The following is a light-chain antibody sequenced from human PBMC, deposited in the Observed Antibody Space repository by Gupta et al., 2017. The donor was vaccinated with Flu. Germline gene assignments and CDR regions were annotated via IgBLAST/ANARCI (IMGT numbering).Light chain of an antibody. CDR1: QYISIF. CDR2: DAC. CDR3: QTRSNWCT. Sequence: PEERASLSCRASQYISIFLAWYQQIPGQPPRLFIYDACNRATGIPARGSGSGSETDFTLTISRLEPEDFAVYYCQTRSNWCTFGGGTKVEIK. V-gene: IGKV3-11*01. J-gene: IGKJ4*01.